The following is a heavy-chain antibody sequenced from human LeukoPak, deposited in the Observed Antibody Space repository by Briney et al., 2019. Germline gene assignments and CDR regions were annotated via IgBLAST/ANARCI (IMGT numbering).Heavy chain of an antibody. Sequence: GGSLRLSCAASGFTFSSYAMSWVRQAPGKGLEWVSAISGSGGSTYYADSVKGRFTISSDNSKNTLYLQMNSLRAEDTAVYYCAKARTVTKGIWDYWGQGTLVTVSS. CDR2: ISGSGGST. CDR3: AKARTVTKGIWDY. CDR1: GFTFSSYA. J-gene: IGHJ4*02. V-gene: IGHV3-23*01. D-gene: IGHD4-17*01.